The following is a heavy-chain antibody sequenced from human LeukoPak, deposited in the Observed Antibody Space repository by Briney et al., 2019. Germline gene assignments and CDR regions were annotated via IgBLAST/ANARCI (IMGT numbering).Heavy chain of an antibody. CDR2: ISASGGST. V-gene: IGHV3-23*01. Sequence: PGGSLRLSCAASGFTFSSYAMSWVRQAPGKGLEWVSAISASGGSTYFADSVKGRFTISRDNSKNTLYLQMNSLRAEDTAVYFCAKGAYSGSYLGPFDYWGQGTLFTVSS. CDR1: GFTFSSYA. D-gene: IGHD1-26*01. CDR3: AKGAYSGSYLGPFDY. J-gene: IGHJ4*02.